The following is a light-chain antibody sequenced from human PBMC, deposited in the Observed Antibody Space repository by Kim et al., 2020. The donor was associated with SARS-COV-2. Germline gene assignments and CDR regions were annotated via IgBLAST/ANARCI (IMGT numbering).Light chain of an antibody. CDR1: QSLGYSDGNTY. CDR2: KVS. J-gene: IGKJ2*01. CDR3: MKGTHWPPDT. Sequence: RASSACRSSQSLGYSDGNTYLSWFQQRPSQSPRRLIYKVSNRDSWVPDKFSGSGSGTDFTLKISRVEAEDVGNYYWMKGTHWPPDTCGQWTKLE. V-gene: IGKV2-30*01.